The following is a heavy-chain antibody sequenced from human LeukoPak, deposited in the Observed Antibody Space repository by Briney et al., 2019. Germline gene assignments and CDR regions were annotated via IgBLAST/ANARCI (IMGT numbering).Heavy chain of an antibody. CDR2: ISSSSSYI. J-gene: IGHJ4*02. V-gene: IGHV3-21*01. CDR3: AREWELPPNFDY. CDR1: GFTFSSYS. D-gene: IGHD1-26*01. Sequence: GSLRLSCAASGFTFSSYSMNWVRQAPGKGLEWVSSISSSSSYIYYADSVKGRFTISRDNAKNSLYLQMNSLRAEDTAVYYCAREWELPPNFDYWGQGTLVTVSS.